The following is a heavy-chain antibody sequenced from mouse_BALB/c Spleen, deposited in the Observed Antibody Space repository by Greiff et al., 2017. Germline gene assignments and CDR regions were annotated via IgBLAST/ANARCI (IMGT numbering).Heavy chain of an antibody. CDR1: GYSFTGYY. V-gene: IGHV1S34*01. Sequence: LVKTGASVKISCKASGYSFTGYYMHWVKQSHGKSLEWIGYISCYNGATSYNQKFKGKATFTVDTSSSTAYMQFNSLTSEDSAVYYCARGTTVVHYYAMDYWGQGTSVTVSS. D-gene: IGHD1-1*01. J-gene: IGHJ4*01. CDR3: ARGTTVVHYYAMDY. CDR2: ISCYNGAT.